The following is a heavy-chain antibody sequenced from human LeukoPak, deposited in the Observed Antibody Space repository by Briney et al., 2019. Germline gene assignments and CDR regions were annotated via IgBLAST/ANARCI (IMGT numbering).Heavy chain of an antibody. Sequence: GGSLRLSCAASGFTFSTYAMSWVRQAPGKGLEWVSAISNGGGSTYYADSVKGRFTISRDNSKNTLYLQMSSLRAEDTAEYYCAKVDGSSGWYGSDYWGQGTLVTVSS. CDR1: GFTFSTYA. D-gene: IGHD6-19*01. V-gene: IGHV3-23*01. CDR2: ISNGGGST. CDR3: AKVDGSSGWYGSDY. J-gene: IGHJ4*02.